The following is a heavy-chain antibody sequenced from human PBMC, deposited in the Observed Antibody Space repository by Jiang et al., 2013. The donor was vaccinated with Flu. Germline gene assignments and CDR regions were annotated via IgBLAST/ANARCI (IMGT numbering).Heavy chain of an antibody. CDR1: GFTFSSYG. V-gene: IGHV3-30*18. Sequence: VQLLESGGGVVQPGRSLRLSCAASGFTFSSYGMHWVRQAPGKGLEWVAVISYDGSNKYYADSVKGRFTISRDNSKNTLYLQMSSLRAEDTAVYYRANVEVTVTGSASGGSYYYGMDVWGQGTTVTVSS. CDR3: ANVEVTVTGSASGGSYYYGMDV. D-gene: IGHD2-2*01. CDR2: ISYDGSNK. J-gene: IGHJ6*02.